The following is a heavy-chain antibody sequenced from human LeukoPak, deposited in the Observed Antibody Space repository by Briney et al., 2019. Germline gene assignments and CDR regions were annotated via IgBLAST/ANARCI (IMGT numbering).Heavy chain of an antibody. J-gene: IGHJ4*02. V-gene: IGHV3-64*04. D-gene: IGHD4-17*01. Sequence: PGGSLRLSCSASGFTFNSYPVHWVRQAPGKGLEYVSGISRNGGSTYYADSVKGRFTISRDNSKNTLYLQMNSLRAEDTAVYYCAREAVTRNYFDYWGQGTLVTVSS. CDR3: AREAVTRNYFDY. CDR2: ISRNGGST. CDR1: GFTFNSYP.